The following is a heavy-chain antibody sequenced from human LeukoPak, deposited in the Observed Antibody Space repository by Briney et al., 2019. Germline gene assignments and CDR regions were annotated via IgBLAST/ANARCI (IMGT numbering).Heavy chain of an antibody. CDR2: IIPIFGTA. V-gene: IGHV1-69*06. CDR1: GGTFSSYA. D-gene: IGHD4-23*01. Sequence: SVKVSCKASGGTFSSYAISWVRQAPGQGLEWMGGIIPIFGTANYAQKFQGRVTITADKSTSTAYMELSSLRSEDTAVYYCARGIRAPSGNTYNWFDPWGQGTLVTVSS. CDR3: ARGIRAPSGNTYNWFDP. J-gene: IGHJ5*02.